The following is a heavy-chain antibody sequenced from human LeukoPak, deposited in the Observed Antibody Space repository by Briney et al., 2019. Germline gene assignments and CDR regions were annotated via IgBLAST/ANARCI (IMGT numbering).Heavy chain of an antibody. V-gene: IGHV3-21*01. CDR1: GFTFSRYN. J-gene: IGHJ6*03. CDR2: ITSSSIYI. Sequence: GGSLRLSCAASGFTFSRYNMNWVRQAPGKGLEWVSSITSSSIYIYYADSMKGRFTISRDNAKNSLYLQVDSLRAEDTAVYYCARDQWLVRDHYMDVWGKGTTVIVSS. CDR3: ARDQWLVRDHYMDV. D-gene: IGHD6-19*01.